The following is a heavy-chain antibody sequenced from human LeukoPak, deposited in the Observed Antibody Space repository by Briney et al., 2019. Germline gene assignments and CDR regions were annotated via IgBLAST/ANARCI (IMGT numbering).Heavy chain of an antibody. CDR3: TRHNYDRSGYGAFDI. CDR2: IRSKTNNYAT. Sequence: GGSLKLSCAASGFTFSGSDIHWVRQASGKGLEWVGHIRSKTNNYATADAASVKGRFTFSRDDSKNTAYKQMNSLKTEDPAVYYCTRHNYDRSGYGAFDIWGQGTMVTVSS. V-gene: IGHV3-73*01. D-gene: IGHD3-22*01. J-gene: IGHJ3*02. CDR1: GFTFSGSD.